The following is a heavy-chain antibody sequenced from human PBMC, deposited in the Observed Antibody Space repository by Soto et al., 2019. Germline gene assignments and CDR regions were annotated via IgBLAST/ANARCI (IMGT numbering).Heavy chain of an antibody. Sequence: SGPTLVNPTQTLTLTCTFSGFSLSNTGMTVGWNRQPPGKALEWLALIYWHDDKRYNPSLKNRLTIAKDTSKNQVVLTLTNVGPVDTATYYCARSRFEILTGPFDSWGQGTLVTVSS. D-gene: IGHD3-9*01. CDR3: ARSRFEILTGPFDS. J-gene: IGHJ5*01. CDR2: IYWHDDK. V-gene: IGHV2-5*01. CDR1: GFSLSNTGMT.